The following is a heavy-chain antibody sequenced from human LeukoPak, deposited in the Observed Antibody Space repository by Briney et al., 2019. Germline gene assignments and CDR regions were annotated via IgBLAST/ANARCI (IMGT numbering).Heavy chain of an antibody. CDR1: GGTFSSYA. J-gene: IGHJ6*03. CDR2: IIPIFGTA. CDR3: ASTGVSCSGGSCYSGDYYYYMDV. Sequence: GASVKVSCKTSGGTFSSYAISWVRQAPGQGLEWMGRIIPIFGTANYAQKFQGRVTITTDESTSTAYMELSSLRSEDTAVYYCASTGVSCSGGSCYSGDYYYYMDVWGKGTTVTVSS. D-gene: IGHD2-15*01. V-gene: IGHV1-69*05.